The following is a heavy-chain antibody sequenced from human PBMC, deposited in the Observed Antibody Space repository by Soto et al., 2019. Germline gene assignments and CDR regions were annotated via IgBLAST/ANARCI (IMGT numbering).Heavy chain of an antibody. V-gene: IGHV3-21*01. D-gene: IGHD3-9*01. Sequence: GGSLRLSCVASGFMFTRSTMHWVRQAPGKGLEWVSSITSASDYIFYADSVKGRFTISRDNAKNSLYLQMNSLRAEDTAVYYCARVGTGSSTTLDIWGQGTMVTVSS. CDR3: ARVGTGSSTTLDI. CDR1: GFMFTRST. CDR2: ITSASDYI. J-gene: IGHJ3*02.